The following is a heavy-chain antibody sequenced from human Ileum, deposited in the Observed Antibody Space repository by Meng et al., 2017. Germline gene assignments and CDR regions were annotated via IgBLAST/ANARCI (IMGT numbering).Heavy chain of an antibody. V-gene: IGHV3-13*01. D-gene: IGHD6-13*01. CDR1: GFTFSSYD. CDR2: IGTAGDT. J-gene: IGHJ4*02. CDR3: ARGGAAGRGWDY. Sequence: GESLKISCAASGFTFSSYDMNWVRQATGKGLEWVSAIGTAGDTYYPGSVKGRFTISRENAKNSLYLQMNSLRAGDTAVYYCARGGAAGRGWDYWGQGTLVTVSS.